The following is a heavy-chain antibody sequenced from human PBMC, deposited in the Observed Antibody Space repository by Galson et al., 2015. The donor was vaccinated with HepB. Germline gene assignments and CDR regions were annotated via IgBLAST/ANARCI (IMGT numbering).Heavy chain of an antibody. CDR3: ARVTYYSSDYYYDPFDI. J-gene: IGHJ3*02. V-gene: IGHV3-48*02. CDR1: GFTFSSYN. CDR2: ITSSSSTV. D-gene: IGHD3-22*01. Sequence: SLRLSCAASGFTFSSYNMNWVRQAPGKGLEWVSIITSSSSTVYYADSVKGRFTISRDNAKNSLYLQMNSLRDDDTAVYYCARVTYYSSDYYYDPFDIWGQGTMVTVSS.